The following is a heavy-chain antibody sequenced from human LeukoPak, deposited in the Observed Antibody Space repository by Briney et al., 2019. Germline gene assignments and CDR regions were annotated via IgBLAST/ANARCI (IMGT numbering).Heavy chain of an antibody. J-gene: IGHJ5*02. V-gene: IGHV4-39*07. CDR2: IYYSGST. Sequence: SQTLSLTCTVSGGSISSSIYYWGWIRQPPGKGLEWIGSIYYSGSTYYKPSLKSRVTISVDRSKNHFSLKLNSVTAADTAVYYCARGLSGSYSDWFDPWGQGTLVTVSS. CDR3: ARGLSGSYSDWFDP. CDR1: GGSISSSIYY. D-gene: IGHD1-26*01.